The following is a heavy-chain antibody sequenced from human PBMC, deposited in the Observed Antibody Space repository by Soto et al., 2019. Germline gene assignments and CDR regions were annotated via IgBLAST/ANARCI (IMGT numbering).Heavy chain of an antibody. Sequence: GGSLRLSCAASGFTFSDNYMSWIRQAPGKGLEWVSYISGSGSTIYYADFVKGRFTISRDNAKNSVYLQMNSLRAEDTAVYYCVRPGYTDYYWFVSWGQGTLVTVSS. CDR3: VRPGYTDYYWFVS. V-gene: IGHV3-11*01. CDR2: ISGSGSTI. D-gene: IGHD4-17*01. J-gene: IGHJ5*01. CDR1: GFTFSDNY.